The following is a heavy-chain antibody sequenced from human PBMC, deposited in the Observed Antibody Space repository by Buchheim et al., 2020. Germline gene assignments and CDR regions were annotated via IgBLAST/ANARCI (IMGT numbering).Heavy chain of an antibody. CDR1: GFTFSDSW. CDR3: ARALHSSELYYFDS. Sequence: EVHLVESGGGLVQPGGSLRLSCAASGFTFSDSWMHWVRQAPGKGLVWVSRINFDGSTTNFADSVKGRFTISRDNVKNTLFLEMNNLRAEDTAVYYCARALHSSELYYFDSWGQGTL. V-gene: IGHV3-74*01. D-gene: IGHD5-24*01. J-gene: IGHJ4*02. CDR2: INFDGSTT.